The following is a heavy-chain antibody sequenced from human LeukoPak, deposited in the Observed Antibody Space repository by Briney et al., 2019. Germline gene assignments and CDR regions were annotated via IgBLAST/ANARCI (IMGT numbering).Heavy chain of an antibody. CDR1: GGTFSSYA. CDR2: FDPEDGET. V-gene: IGHV1-24*01. D-gene: IGHD3-10*01. CDR3: ATSYYYGSRTGY. J-gene: IGHJ4*02. Sequence: VASVKVSCKASGGTFSSYAISWVRQAPGKGLEWMGGFDPEDGETIYAQKFQGRVTMTEDTSTDTAYMELSSLRSEDTAVYYCATSYYYGSRTGYWGQGTLVTVSS.